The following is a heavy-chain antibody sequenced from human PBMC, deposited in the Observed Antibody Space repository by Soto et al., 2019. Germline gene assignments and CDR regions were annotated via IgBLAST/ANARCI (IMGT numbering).Heavy chain of an antibody. CDR2: INHSGST. Sequence: SETLSLTCAVYGGSFIGYYGTWIRQPPGKGLEWIGEINHSGSTNYNPSLKSRVTISADTSKNQFSLRLSSVTAADTAVYYCATLGHYDFWSGFRKGNWFDPWGQGTLVTVYS. CDR3: ATLGHYDFWSGFRKGNWFDP. V-gene: IGHV4-34*01. D-gene: IGHD3-3*01. J-gene: IGHJ5*02. CDR1: GGSFIGYY.